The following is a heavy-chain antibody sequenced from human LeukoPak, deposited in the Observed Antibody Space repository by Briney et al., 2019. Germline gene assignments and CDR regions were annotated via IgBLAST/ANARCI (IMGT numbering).Heavy chain of an antibody. CDR1: GGSISSYY. Sequence: SETLSLTCTVSGGSISSYYWSWIRQPPGKGLVWIGYIYHGGSTNYNPSLKSRVTISIDTSKNQFSLKMSSVTAADTAVYYCARGGTVAAGTMTLWGQGTLVTVSS. V-gene: IGHV4-59*01. D-gene: IGHD6-13*01. J-gene: IGHJ4*02. CDR3: ARGGTVAAGTMTL. CDR2: IYHGGST.